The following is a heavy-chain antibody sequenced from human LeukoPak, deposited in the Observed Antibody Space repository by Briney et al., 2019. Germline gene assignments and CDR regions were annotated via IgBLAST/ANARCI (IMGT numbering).Heavy chain of an antibody. Sequence: PGGSLRLSCAASGFTFSTYAMGWVRQAPGKGLEWVSSIKGGGGDPFYADSAKGRFTISRDNSKITLFLQLNSLRAEDTDVYYCAKGGHDYNPFYWWGQGTLVTVSS. V-gene: IGHV3-23*01. CDR2: IKGGGGDP. J-gene: IGHJ4*02. CDR3: AKGGHDYNPFYW. CDR1: GFTFSTYA. D-gene: IGHD4-11*01.